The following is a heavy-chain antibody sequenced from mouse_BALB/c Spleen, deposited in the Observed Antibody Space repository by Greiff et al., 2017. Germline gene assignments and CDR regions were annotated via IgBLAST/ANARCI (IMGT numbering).Heavy chain of an antibody. D-gene: IGHD2-1*01. J-gene: IGHJ1*01. CDR1: GFTFSDYY. CDR3: ARGGGNYMYFDV. V-gene: IGHV5-4*02. CDR2: ISDGGSYT. Sequence: DVQLVESGGGLVKPGGSLKLSCAASGFTFSDYYMYWVRQTPEKRLEWVATISDGGSYTYYPDSVKGRFTISRDNAKNNLYLQMSSLKSEDTAMYYCARGGGNYMYFDVWGAGTTVTVSS.